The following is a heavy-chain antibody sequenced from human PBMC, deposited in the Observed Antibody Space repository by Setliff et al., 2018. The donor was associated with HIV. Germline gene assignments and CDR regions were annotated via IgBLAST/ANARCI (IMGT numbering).Heavy chain of an antibody. Sequence: SETLSLTCTVSGGSISSSGNYWTWIRQRPGKGLEWIGYIYYTGSTYYHPSLESRVLISVDTSNNLFSLSLRSVTAADTAVYYCARDLSPYGSGDPYYYYGMDVWGQGTTVTVSS. D-gene: IGHD3-10*01. CDR3: ARDLSPYGSGDPYYYYGMDV. J-gene: IGHJ6*02. V-gene: IGHV4-31*03. CDR2: IYYTGST. CDR1: GGSISSSGNY.